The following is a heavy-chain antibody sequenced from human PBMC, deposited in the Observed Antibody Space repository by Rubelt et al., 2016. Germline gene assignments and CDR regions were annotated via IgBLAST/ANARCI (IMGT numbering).Heavy chain of an antibody. CDR2: IYYSGST. V-gene: IGHV4-39*07. CDR1: GGSISSSSYY. CDR3: ARNRIVGAIPFDFDY. D-gene: IGHD1-26*01. Sequence: QLQLQESGPGLVKPSETLSLTCTVSGGSISSSSYYWGWIRQPPGKGLEWIGSIYYSGSTYYNPSLTSRVTISVDASKNQFSLKLSSGTAADTAVYYCARNRIVGAIPFDFDYWGQGTLVTVSS. J-gene: IGHJ4*02.